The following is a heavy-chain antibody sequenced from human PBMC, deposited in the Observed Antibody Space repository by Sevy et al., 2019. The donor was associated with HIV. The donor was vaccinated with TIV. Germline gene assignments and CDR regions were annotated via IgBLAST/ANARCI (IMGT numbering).Heavy chain of an antibody. Sequence: ASVKVSCKASGYTFTSYDINWVRQATGQGLEWMGWMNPNSGNTGYAQKFQGRVTMTRNTSISTAYMELRSLRSEDTAVYYCARIHRAYCGGDCYYNWFDPWGQGTLATVSS. CDR3: ARIHRAYCGGDCYYNWFDP. V-gene: IGHV1-8*01. CDR2: MNPNSGNT. J-gene: IGHJ5*02. CDR1: GYTFTSYD. D-gene: IGHD2-21*02.